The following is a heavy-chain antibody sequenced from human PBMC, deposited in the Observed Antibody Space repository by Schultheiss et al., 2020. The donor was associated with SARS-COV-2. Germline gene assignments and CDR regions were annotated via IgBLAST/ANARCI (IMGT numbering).Heavy chain of an antibody. CDR3: ARAQWLVYYFDY. D-gene: IGHD6-19*01. V-gene: IGHV4-34*01. J-gene: IGHJ4*02. Sequence: SQTLSLTCAVYGGSFSGYYWSWIRQPPGKGLEWIGEINHSGSTNYNPSLKSRVTISVDTSKNQFSLKLSSVTAADTAVYYCARAQWLVYYFDYWGQGTLVTVS. CDR1: GGSFSGYY. CDR2: INHSGST.